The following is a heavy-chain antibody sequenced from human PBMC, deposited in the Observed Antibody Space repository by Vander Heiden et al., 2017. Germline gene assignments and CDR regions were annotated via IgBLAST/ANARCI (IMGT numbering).Heavy chain of an antibody. J-gene: IGHJ4*02. CDR1: GFTFSRSA. Sequence: EVQLLESGGGLVQPGGSLRLSCAASGFTFSRSAMSWVRQAPGKGLGWGSVSDRGGSAYYADSVKGRFTISRDNSKNTLYLQMNSLRAEDTAVYYCAKDRNMVRGVRPDYWGQGTLVTVSS. D-gene: IGHD3-10*01. CDR3: AKDRNMVRGVRPDY. V-gene: IGHV3-23*01. CDR2: SDRGGSA.